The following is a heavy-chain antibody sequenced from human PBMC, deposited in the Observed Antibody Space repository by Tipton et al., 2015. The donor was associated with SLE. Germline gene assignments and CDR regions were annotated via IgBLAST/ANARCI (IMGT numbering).Heavy chain of an antibody. CDR3: ARAGLRKGPGIPGWFDP. CDR2: IYYTGNS. J-gene: IGHJ5*02. CDR1: GDSISSHY. Sequence: LRLSCTVSGDSISSHYWAWIRQSPGKGLEWIEYIYYTGNSNYNPSLKSRVSTSVDTSKNQFSLRLTSVTAADTAVYYCARAGLRKGPGIPGWFDPWGQGILVPVSS. V-gene: IGHV4-59*11. D-gene: IGHD3-3*01.